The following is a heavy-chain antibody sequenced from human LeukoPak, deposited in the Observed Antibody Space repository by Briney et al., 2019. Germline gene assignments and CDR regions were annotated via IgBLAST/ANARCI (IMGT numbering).Heavy chain of an antibody. V-gene: IGHV1-2*02. CDR1: GYTFTGYY. CDR2: INPNSGGT. J-gene: IGHJ4*02. Sequence: GASVKVSCKASGYTFTGYYMHWVRQAPGQGLEWMGWINPNSGGTNYAQKFQGRVTMTRDTSISTAYMELSRLRSDDTAVYYCARATSPRLRFLEWLLLDYWGQGTLVTVSS. CDR3: ARATSPRLRFLEWLLLDY. D-gene: IGHD3-3*01.